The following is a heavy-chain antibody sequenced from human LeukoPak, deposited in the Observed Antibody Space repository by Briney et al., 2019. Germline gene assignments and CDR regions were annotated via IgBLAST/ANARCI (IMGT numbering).Heavy chain of an antibody. CDR1: GGSFSGYY. J-gene: IGHJ6*02. CDR3: ARGPGDCSSTNCYPPPDIDYYYYGMDV. D-gene: IGHD2-2*01. CDR2: INHSGST. Sequence: KPSETLSLTCAVYGGSFSGYYWSWIRQPPGKGLEWIGEINHSGSTNYNPSLKSRVTISVDTSKNQFSLKLSSVTAADTAVYYCARGPGDCSSTNCYPPPDIDYYYYGMDVWGQGTTVTVSS. V-gene: IGHV4-34*01.